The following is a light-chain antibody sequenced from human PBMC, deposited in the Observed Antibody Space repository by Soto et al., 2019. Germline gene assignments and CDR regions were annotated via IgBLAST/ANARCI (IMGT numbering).Light chain of an antibody. CDR2: NVS. CDR1: TTNVATYNY. V-gene: IGLV2-11*01. CDR3: CSYEGSSNWL. Sequence: QSALTQPLSVSGSPGQSDTISCTGTTTNVATYNYVSWYQHHPGKAPKLIIYNVSERPSGVSDRFSGSKSGNAASLTISGLQADDEADYYCCSYEGSSNWLFGGGTKLTVL. J-gene: IGLJ3*02.